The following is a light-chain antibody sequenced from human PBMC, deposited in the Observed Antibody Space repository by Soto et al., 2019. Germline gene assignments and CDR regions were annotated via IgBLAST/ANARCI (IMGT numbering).Light chain of an antibody. Sequence: EIVITQAPSTLSVSLGERVILSCRASHSISTNLAWYQQKPGQAPRLLIYDASTRPTGMPARFSGSGAGTDFTLTIISLQPEDFATYYCQQSYTTPQTFGQGTRVDIK. CDR1: HSISTN. J-gene: IGKJ1*01. V-gene: IGKV3-15*01. CDR2: DAS. CDR3: QQSYTTPQT.